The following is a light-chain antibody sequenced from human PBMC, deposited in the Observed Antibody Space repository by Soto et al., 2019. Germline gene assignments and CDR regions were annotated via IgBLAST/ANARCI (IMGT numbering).Light chain of an antibody. J-gene: IGKJ1*01. V-gene: IGKV3-20*01. CDR3: QHYGSSSWT. CDR1: QSFSSSY. CDR2: GAS. Sequence: EIVLTQSPGTLSLSPGERATLSCRASQSFSSSYLAWYQQKPGQAPRLLIYGASIRATGIPDRFSGSGSGTGFTLTISRLEPEVFAVYYCQHYGSSSWTFGQGTKVDTK.